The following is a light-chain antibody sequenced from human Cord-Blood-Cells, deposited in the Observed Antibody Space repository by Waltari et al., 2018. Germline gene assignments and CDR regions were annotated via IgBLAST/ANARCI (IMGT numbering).Light chain of an antibody. J-gene: IGLJ3*02. CDR1: SSDVGSYNL. CDR3: CSYAGSSTWV. Sequence: QSALTQPASVSGSPGQSITISCTGTSSDVGSYNLVSWYQQHPGKAPKLMIYEGSKRPSVVSNRFSCSKSGNTASLTISGLQAEDEADYYCCSYAGSSTWVFSGGTKLTVL. V-gene: IGLV2-23*01. CDR2: EGS.